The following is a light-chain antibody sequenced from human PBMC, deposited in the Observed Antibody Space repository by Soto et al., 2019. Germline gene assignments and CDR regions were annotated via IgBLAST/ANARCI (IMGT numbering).Light chain of an antibody. CDR3: QRTYNAPIT. V-gene: IGKV1-27*01. CDR1: QDISSY. Sequence: DIQLTQSPSSLSASVGDRVSITCRVSQDISSYLNWYRQKSGKLPKFLMCSASNLQCGVPSRFSGSGSETDFTLTISSLQPEDVATYYVQRTYNAPITFSQGTRLEIK. CDR2: SAS. J-gene: IGKJ5*01.